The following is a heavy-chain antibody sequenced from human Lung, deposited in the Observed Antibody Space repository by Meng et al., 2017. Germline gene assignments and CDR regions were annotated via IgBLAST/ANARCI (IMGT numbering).Heavy chain of an antibody. CDR3: ARGPTTMAHDFDY. Sequence: VHPHQWGAGLFTPSTNLSLTCVVSAGASSDYYWSWSRQPPGKGLEWSGEINHSGSTNYNPSLESRATISVDTSQNNLSLKLSSVTAADSAVYYCARGPTTMAHDFDYWGQGTLVTVSS. D-gene: IGHD4-11*01. J-gene: IGHJ4*02. CDR1: AGASSDYY. CDR2: INHSGST. V-gene: IGHV4-34*01.